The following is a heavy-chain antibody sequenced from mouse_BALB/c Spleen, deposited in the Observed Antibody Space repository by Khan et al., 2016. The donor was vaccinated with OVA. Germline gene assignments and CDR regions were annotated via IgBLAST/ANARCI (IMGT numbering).Heavy chain of an antibody. Sequence: EVELVESGGGLVKPGGSLKLSCAASGFTFSSYAVSWVRQTPEKRLEWVATINSDGAYTYYPDSVKGRFTISRDNAMNTLYLQMSSLRSEGTAMYYCARHNFGPFAYWGQGTLVTVSA. CDR1: GFTFSSYA. D-gene: IGHD1-3*01. V-gene: IGHV5-9-3*01. J-gene: IGHJ3*01. CDR2: INSDGAYT. CDR3: ARHNFGPFAY.